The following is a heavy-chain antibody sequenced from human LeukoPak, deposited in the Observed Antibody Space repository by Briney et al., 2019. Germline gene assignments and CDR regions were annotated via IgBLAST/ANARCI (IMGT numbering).Heavy chain of an antibody. CDR1: GGSFSGYY. Sequence: SETLSLTCAVYGGSFSGYYWSWIRQPPGKGLEWIGEINHSGSTNYNPSLKSRVTISVDTSKNQFSLKLSSVTAADTAVYYCARHPVRARGVRRPDYYYMDVWGKGTTVTISS. D-gene: IGHD3-10*01. CDR3: ARHPVRARGVRRPDYYYMDV. CDR2: INHSGST. J-gene: IGHJ6*03. V-gene: IGHV4-34*01.